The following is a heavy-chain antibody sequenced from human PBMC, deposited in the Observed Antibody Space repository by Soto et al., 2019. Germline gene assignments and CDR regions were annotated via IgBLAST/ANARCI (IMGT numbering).Heavy chain of an antibody. V-gene: IGHV4-59*01. J-gene: IGHJ4*02. CDR3: ARAPMVLTRSYFDS. D-gene: IGHD3-22*01. CDR2: ISSSGNT. Sequence: SETLSLTCTVSDGSISNFYWSWIRQPPGKGLEWIGYISSSGNTNYNPSLKSRVSISVDTSKNQFSLNLTSVTAADTAVYYCARAPMVLTRSYFDSWGQGTPVTVS. CDR1: DGSISNFY.